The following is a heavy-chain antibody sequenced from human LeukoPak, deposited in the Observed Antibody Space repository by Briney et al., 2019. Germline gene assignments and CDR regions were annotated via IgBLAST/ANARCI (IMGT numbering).Heavy chain of an antibody. Sequence: SETLSLTCTISGGSISSTSYYWGWIRQPPGKGLEWIGSIYYSGSTYYNPSLKSRVTISVDTSKNQFSLNLSSVTAADTAVYYCARHRHCSSSRCYGRYGFDVWGQGTMVTVSS. CDR3: ARHRHCSSSRCYGRYGFDV. CDR2: IYYSGST. CDR1: GGSISSTSYY. J-gene: IGHJ3*01. V-gene: IGHV4-39*01. D-gene: IGHD2-2*01.